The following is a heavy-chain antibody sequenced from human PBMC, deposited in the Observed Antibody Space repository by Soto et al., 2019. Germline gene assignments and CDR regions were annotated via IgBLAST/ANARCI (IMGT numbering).Heavy chain of an antibody. CDR1: GYSFTSYW. CDR3: ARQSGSSGWYLPKGGPSTTNDY. D-gene: IGHD6-19*01. V-gene: IGHV5-51*01. Sequence: GESLKISCKGSGYSFTSYWIGWVRQMPGKGLEWMGIIYPGDSDTRYSPSFQGQVTSSADKSISTAYLQWSSLKASDTAMYYCARQSGSSGWYLPKGGPSTTNDYWGQGTLVTVSS. CDR2: IYPGDSDT. J-gene: IGHJ4*02.